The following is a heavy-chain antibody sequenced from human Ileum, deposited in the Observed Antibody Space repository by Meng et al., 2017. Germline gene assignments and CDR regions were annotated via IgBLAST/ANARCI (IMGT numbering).Heavy chain of an antibody. D-gene: IGHD1-14*01. CDR2: IRPSGGIT. Sequence: ASVKVPCKASGYTFTSYYIHWVRQAPGQGLEYMGIIRPSGGITSYAQKFQGRVTMTRDTSTSTVYMEVNSLRSEDTAVYYCARESPETFNFDYWGQGTLVTVSS. CDR3: ARESPETFNFDY. J-gene: IGHJ4*02. V-gene: IGHV1-46*01. CDR1: GYTFTSYY.